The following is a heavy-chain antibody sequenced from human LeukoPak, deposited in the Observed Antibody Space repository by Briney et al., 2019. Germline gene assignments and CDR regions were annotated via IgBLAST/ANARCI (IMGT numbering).Heavy chain of an antibody. CDR3: ARESALFDY. J-gene: IGHJ4*02. V-gene: IGHV1-2*06. CDR2: INPNSGGT. Sequence: ASVKVSCKASGYTFTGYYMHWVRQAPGQGLEWMGRINPNSGGTNYAQKFQGRVTMTRDTSTSTVYMELSSLRSEDTAAYYCARESALFDYWGQGTLVTVSS. CDR1: GYTFTGYY.